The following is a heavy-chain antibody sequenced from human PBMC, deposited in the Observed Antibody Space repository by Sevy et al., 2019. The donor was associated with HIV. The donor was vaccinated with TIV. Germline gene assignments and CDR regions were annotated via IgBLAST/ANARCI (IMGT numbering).Heavy chain of an antibody. CDR2: INHSGST. CDR3: ARHCSSNSCSHAFDI. Sequence: SETLSLTCAVYGGSFSGYYWSWIRQPPGKGLEWIGEINHSGSTNYNPSLKSRVTISGDTSTNQFSLKLSSVTAADTAVYYCARHCSSNSCSHAFDIWGQGTMVTVSS. D-gene: IGHD2-2*01. CDR1: GGSFSGYY. V-gene: IGHV4-34*01. J-gene: IGHJ3*02.